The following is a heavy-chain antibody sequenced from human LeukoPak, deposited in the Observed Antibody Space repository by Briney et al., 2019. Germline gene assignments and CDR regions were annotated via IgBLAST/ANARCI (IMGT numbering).Heavy chain of an antibody. D-gene: IGHD7-27*01. Sequence: SETLSLTCTISGGSISSDYWSWIRQPDGKGLEWIGRIYTSGSTNYNPSLKSRVTMSAGTSKNQFSLKLSSVTAADTAVYYCASRKLGNDYWGQGTLVTVSS. V-gene: IGHV4-4*07. CDR2: IYTSGST. J-gene: IGHJ4*02. CDR1: GGSISSDY. CDR3: ASRKLGNDY.